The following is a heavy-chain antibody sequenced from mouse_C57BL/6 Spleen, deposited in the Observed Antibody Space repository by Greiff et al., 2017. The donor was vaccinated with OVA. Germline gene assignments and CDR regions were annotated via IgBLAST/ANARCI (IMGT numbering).Heavy chain of an antibody. CDR2: ISYDGSN. Sequence: ESGPGLVKPSQSLSLTCSVTGYSITSGYYWNWIRQFPGNKLEWMGYISYDGSNNYNPSLKNRISITRDTSKNQFFLKLNSVTTEDTATYYCARGDDGYSYWYFDVWGTGTTVTVSS. CDR1: GYSITSGYY. D-gene: IGHD2-3*01. J-gene: IGHJ1*03. CDR3: ARGDDGYSYWYFDV. V-gene: IGHV3-6*01.